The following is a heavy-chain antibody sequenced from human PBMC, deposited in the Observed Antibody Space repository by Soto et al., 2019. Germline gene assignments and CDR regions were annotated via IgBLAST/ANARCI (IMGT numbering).Heavy chain of an antibody. Sequence: QVQLQESGPGLVKPSQTLSLTCTVSGGSLSSGGYYWSWIRQPPGKGLEWIGYIYYSGSTYYNPSLKSRVTISVDTSKNQFALKLSSVTAADTAVYYCARGRTNRDGYNGYFDYWGQGTLVTVSS. D-gene: IGHD5-12*01. CDR2: IYYSGST. V-gene: IGHV4-31*03. CDR3: ARGRTNRDGYNGYFDY. J-gene: IGHJ4*02. CDR1: GGSLSSGGYY.